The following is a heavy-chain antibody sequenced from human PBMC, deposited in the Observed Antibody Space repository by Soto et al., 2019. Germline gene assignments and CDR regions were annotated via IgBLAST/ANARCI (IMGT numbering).Heavy chain of an antibody. J-gene: IGHJ6*02. CDR2: TNPNRFNT. CDR3: ARKVHYYDYGMDV. Sequence: GASVNVSCKACGFSFRNYDRNWLRQATGQGLEWXGWTNPNRFNTGSSLKFQGRVSMIRDTSITTAYMELSSLRSEDTAVYYCARKVHYYDYGMDVWGQGATVTVSS. CDR1: GFSFRNYD. V-gene: IGHV1-8*01.